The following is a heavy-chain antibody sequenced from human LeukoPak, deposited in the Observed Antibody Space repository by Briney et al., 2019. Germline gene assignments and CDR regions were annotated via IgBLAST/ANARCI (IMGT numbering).Heavy chain of an antibody. CDR3: ARETPPHDTSNYDY. CDR2: IKQDGGVK. V-gene: IGHV3-7*01. D-gene: IGHD3-22*01. Sequence: GGSLRLSCAASGFMFSSYWMSWVRQAPGEGLEWVANIKQDGGVKNYVDSVKGRFTISRDNAKNSLYLQMNSLRAEDTAVYYCARETPPHDTSNYDYWGQGTLVTVSS. J-gene: IGHJ4*02. CDR1: GFMFSSYW.